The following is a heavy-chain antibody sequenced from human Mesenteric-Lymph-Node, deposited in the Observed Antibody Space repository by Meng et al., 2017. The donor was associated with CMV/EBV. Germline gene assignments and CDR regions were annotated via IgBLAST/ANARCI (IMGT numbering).Heavy chain of an antibody. J-gene: IGHJ4*02. D-gene: IGHD1-26*01. CDR1: GGSFSGYY. CDR3: AREIVFGGSYADS. Sequence: GSLRLSCAVYGGSFSGYYWSWIRQPPGKGLEWIGEINHSGSTNYNPSLKSRVTISLDTSKNQFSLKLSSVTAADTALYFCAREIVFGGSYADSWGQGTLVTVSS. V-gene: IGHV4-34*01. CDR2: INHSGST.